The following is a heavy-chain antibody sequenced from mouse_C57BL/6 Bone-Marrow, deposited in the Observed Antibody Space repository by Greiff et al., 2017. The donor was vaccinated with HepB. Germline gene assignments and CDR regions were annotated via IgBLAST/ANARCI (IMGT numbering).Heavy chain of an antibody. V-gene: IGHV5-12*01. J-gene: IGHJ4*01. CDR1: GFTFSDYY. Sequence: EVNVVESGGGLVQPGGSLKLSCAASGFTFSDYYMYWVRQTPEKRLEWVAYISNGGGSTYYPDTVKGRFTISRDNAKNTLYLQMSRLKSEDTAMYYCARLIYYYGSSSSYYAMDYWGQGTSVTVSS. CDR2: ISNGGGST. CDR3: ARLIYYYGSSSSYYAMDY. D-gene: IGHD1-1*01.